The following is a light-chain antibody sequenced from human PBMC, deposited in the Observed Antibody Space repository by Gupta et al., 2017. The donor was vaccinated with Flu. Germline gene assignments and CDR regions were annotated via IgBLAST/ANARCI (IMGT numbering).Light chain of an antibody. CDR2: GAS. CDR1: QSVTSTY. CDR3: HHYGSSPRT. Sequence: EIVLTQSPGTLSLSPGDRATLSCRASQSVTSTYLAWYQQKPGQAPRLLIYGASTWATGIPDRFSGSGSGTDFTLTISRLEPEDFAVYYCHHYGSSPRTFGQGTKVEIK. J-gene: IGKJ1*01. V-gene: IGKV3-20*01.